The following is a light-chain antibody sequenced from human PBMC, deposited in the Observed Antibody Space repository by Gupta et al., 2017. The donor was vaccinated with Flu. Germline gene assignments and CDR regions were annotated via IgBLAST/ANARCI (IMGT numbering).Light chain of an antibody. J-gene: IGKJ2*03. CDR1: QSLLHSNGYNY. Sequence: DIVMTQSPLSLPVTPGEPASISCRSSQSLLHSNGYNYLDWYLQKPGQAPQLLIYLGSNRAYGGTDRFSGSGEGTDGTLKISRGEAEDVGVYYCRQARQTHPSSSFGQGTKMEIK. CDR3: RQARQTHPSSS. CDR2: LGS. V-gene: IGKV2-28*01.